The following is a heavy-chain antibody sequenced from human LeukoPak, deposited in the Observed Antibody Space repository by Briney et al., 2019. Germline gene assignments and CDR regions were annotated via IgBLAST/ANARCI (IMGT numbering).Heavy chain of an antibody. Sequence: ASGKVSCKASGYTFTNYGITWVRQVPGQGLEWMGWMSTYTGNTNYAQKLQGRVTMATDTSTSTAYMQLRSLRSDDTAVYYCARPYCSSTSCYYYYGMDVWGQGTTVTVSS. D-gene: IGHD2-2*01. CDR3: ARPYCSSTSCYYYYGMDV. CDR2: MSTYTGNT. V-gene: IGHV1-18*01. J-gene: IGHJ6*02. CDR1: GYTFTNYG.